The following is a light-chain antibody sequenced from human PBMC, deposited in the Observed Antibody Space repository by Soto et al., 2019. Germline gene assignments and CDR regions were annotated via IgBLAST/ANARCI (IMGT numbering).Light chain of an antibody. CDR2: DAS. V-gene: IGKV3-11*01. Sequence: EIVLTQSPATLSLSPGERATLSCGASQSVSNNLAWYQQKPGQAPRLLIYDASNRATGIPARFSGSGSGTDFTLTISSLEPEDLAVYYCQQRSNWLLTFGGGTKV. CDR1: QSVSNN. CDR3: QQRSNWLLT. J-gene: IGKJ4*01.